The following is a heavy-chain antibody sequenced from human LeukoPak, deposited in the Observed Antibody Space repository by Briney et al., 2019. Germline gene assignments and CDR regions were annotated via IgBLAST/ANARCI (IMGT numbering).Heavy chain of an antibody. Sequence: GGSLRLSCAASGFTFSSYAMSWVRQAPGKGLEWVSAISGSGGSTYYADSVKGRFTISRDNSKNTLYLQMNSLRAEDTAVYYCAKIASGDLRRYYYYYMDVWGKGTTVTVSS. J-gene: IGHJ6*03. CDR3: AKIASGDLRRYYYYYMDV. CDR2: ISGSGGST. CDR1: GFTFSSYA. D-gene: IGHD4-17*01. V-gene: IGHV3-23*01.